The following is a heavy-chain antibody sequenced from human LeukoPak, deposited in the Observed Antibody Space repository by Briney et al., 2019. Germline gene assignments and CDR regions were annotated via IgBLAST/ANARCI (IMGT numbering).Heavy chain of an antibody. CDR3: AKAETETIAAAGN. D-gene: IGHD6-13*01. Sequence: GGSLRLSCAASGFTFDDYAMPWVRQAPGKGLEWVSGISWNSGSIGYADSVEGRFTISRDNAKNSLYLQMNSLRAEDTALYYCAKAETETIAAAGNWGQGTLVTVSS. CDR1: GFTFDDYA. J-gene: IGHJ4*02. CDR2: ISWNSGSI. V-gene: IGHV3-9*01.